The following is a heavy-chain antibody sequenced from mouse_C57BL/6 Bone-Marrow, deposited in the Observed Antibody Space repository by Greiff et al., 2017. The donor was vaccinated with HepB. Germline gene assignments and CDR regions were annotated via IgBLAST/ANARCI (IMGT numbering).Heavy chain of an antibody. CDR2: IYPGSGST. V-gene: IGHV1-55*01. D-gene: IGHD1-1*01. CDR1: GYTFTSYW. CDR3: ARDYGSSYEWFAY. J-gene: IGHJ3*01. Sequence: VQLQQPGAELVKPGASVKMSCKASGYTFTSYWITWVKQRPGQGLEWIGDIYPGSGSTNYNEKFKSKATLTVDTSSSTAYMQLSSLTSEDSAVYYCARDYGSSYEWFAYWGQGTLVTVSA.